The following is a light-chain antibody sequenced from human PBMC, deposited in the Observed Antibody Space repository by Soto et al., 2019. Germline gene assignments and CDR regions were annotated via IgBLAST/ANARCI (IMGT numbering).Light chain of an antibody. Sequence: SYELTQPPSVSVAPGQTAKITCGGNNIGRNSVHWYQQRPGQAPVLVVYDDRDRPSGIPERFSGSNSGNTATLIISRVEAGDEADYYCQVWGSNIDHVVIGGGTKLTVL. CDR3: QVWGSNIDHVV. CDR1: NIGRNS. CDR2: DDR. J-gene: IGLJ3*02. V-gene: IGLV3-21*02.